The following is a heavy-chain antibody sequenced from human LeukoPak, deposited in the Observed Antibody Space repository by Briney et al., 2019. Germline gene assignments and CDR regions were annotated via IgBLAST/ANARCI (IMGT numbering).Heavy chain of an antibody. V-gene: IGHV3-30*02. J-gene: IGHJ4*02. D-gene: IGHD3-10*01. CDR1: GFTFSNYG. Sequence: GGSLRLSCAASGFTFSNYGMHWVRQAPGKGLEWVAFIRYDGSNKYYADSVKGRFTISRDNAKNSLYLQMNSLRAEDTAVYYCARELPTGTDYFDYWGQGMLVTVSS. CDR3: ARELPTGTDYFDY. CDR2: IRYDGSNK.